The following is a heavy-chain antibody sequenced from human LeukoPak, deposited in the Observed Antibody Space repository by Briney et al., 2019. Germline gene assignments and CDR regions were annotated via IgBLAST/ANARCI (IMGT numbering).Heavy chain of an antibody. CDR2: ISYDGSNK. CDR3: EKAQGYGFDY. Sequence: GGSLRLSCAASGFTFSSYGMLWVRQAPGNGLELVAVISYDGSNKYYADSVKGRLTISRDNSKNTLYLQMNSLRAEDTAVYYCEKAQGYGFDYWGQGNLVTVSS. CDR1: GFTFSSYG. J-gene: IGHJ4*02. V-gene: IGHV3-30*18. D-gene: IGHD5-18*01.